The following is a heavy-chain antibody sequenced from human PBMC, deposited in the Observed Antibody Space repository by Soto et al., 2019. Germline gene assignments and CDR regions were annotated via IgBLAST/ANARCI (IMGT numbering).Heavy chain of an antibody. V-gene: IGHV4-59*11. CDR2: LYYTGTT. CDR1: GLTFSDHY. CDR3: ARTFCSTTSCQAHGMDV. D-gene: IGHD2-2*01. J-gene: IGHJ6*02. Sequence: QVQLVESGGGLVKPGGSLRLSCAASGLTFSDHYMTWIRQPPGKGLEWIGYLYYTGTTNYNPSLKSRVTMSLDTSSNQFSLRLSSVTAADTAVYFCARTFCSTTSCQAHGMDVWGQGTSVTVSS.